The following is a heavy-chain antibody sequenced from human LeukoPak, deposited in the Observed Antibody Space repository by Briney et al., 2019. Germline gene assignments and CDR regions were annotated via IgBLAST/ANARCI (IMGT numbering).Heavy chain of an antibody. CDR3: ARRGGEIRVRYMDV. CDR1: GGSISSGGYY. D-gene: IGHD7-27*01. J-gene: IGHJ6*03. CDR2: IYYSGST. V-gene: IGHV4-31*03. Sequence: SETLSLTCTVSGGSISSGGYYWSWIRQHPGKGLEWSGYIYYSGSTYYNPSLKSRVTISVDTSKNQFSLKLSSVTAAATAVYYCARRGGEIRVRYMDVWGKGTTVTVSS.